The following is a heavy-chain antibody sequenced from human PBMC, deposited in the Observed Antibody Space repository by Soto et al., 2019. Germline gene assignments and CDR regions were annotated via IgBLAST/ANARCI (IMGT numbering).Heavy chain of an antibody. CDR3: ARDVGPVTIFGEALSGYFDF. Sequence: GGSLRLSCAVSGFSFGNYWMSWVRQAPGKGLEWLASIKEDGSERYYLDSVKGRFTISRDNAKDSLSLQMNSLRGEDTAFYYCARDVGPVTIFGEALSGYFDFWGQGTLVTVS. CDR2: IKEDGSER. D-gene: IGHD3-3*01. CDR1: GFSFGNYW. V-gene: IGHV3-7*03. J-gene: IGHJ4*02.